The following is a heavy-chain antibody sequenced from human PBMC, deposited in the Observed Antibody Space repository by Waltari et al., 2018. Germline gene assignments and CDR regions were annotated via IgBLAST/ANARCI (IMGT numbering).Heavy chain of an antibody. J-gene: IGHJ4*02. Sequence: QVQLQGSGPGLVRPSETLSLSCTVSTASIRTDAHYWSWIRNPPGKGLEWIGNVHYGGSAYYTPALKSRVVISVDTSRNEISLTLSFVSAADTAIYYCARVWLVRGIPFDTWGQGTQVTVST. CDR1: TASIRTDAHY. CDR2: VHYGGSA. D-gene: IGHD3-10*01. CDR3: ARVWLVRGIPFDT. V-gene: IGHV4-30-4*01.